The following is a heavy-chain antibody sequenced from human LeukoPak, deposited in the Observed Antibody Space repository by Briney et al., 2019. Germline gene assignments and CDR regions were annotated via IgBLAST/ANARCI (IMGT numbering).Heavy chain of an antibody. CDR3: ASTRELAYCGGDCYSDVDY. V-gene: IGHV4-34*01. CDR1: GGSFSGYY. J-gene: IGHJ4*02. D-gene: IGHD2-21*02. CDR2: INHSGST. Sequence: SETLSLTCAVYGGSFSGYYWSWIRQPPGKGLEWIGEINHSGSTNYNPSLKSRVTISVDTSKNQFSLKLSSVTAADTAVYYCASTRELAYCGGDCYSDVDYWGQGTLVTASS.